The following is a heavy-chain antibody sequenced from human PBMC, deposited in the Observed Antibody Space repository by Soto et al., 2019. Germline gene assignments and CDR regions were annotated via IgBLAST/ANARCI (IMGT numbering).Heavy chain of an antibody. Sequence: GGSLRLSCAASGFTFSKYWMSWGRQAPGEGLEWVANIKQDGSENSYVDSVKGRFTISRDNAKNSVYLQMNSLRAEDTAVYYCARGRYCSGGRCYFDYWGQGT. D-gene: IGHD2-15*01. V-gene: IGHV3-7*04. CDR3: ARGRYCSGGRCYFDY. CDR2: IKQDGSEN. J-gene: IGHJ4*02. CDR1: GFTFSKYW.